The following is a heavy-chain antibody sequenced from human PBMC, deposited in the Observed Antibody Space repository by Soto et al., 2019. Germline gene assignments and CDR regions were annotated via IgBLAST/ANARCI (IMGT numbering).Heavy chain of an antibody. CDR1: GFSLMTNGVG. D-gene: IGHD1-26*01. CDR3: AHSASSGPPWETFNY. Sequence: QITLKESGPTLVKPTQTLTLTCTVSGFSLMTNGVGVGWFRQPPGKALEWLALIYRDDDKRYRPSLKSRVTMPKERSQTQAALTQTNMDPVDTATYYGAHSASSGPPWETFNYWGQGTLVTVS. J-gene: IGHJ4*02. V-gene: IGHV2-5*02. CDR2: IYRDDDK.